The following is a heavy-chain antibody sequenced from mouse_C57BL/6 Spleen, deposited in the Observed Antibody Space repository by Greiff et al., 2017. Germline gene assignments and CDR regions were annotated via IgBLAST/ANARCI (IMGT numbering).Heavy chain of an antibody. V-gene: IGHV5-17*01. Sequence: EVKLMESGGGLVKPGGSLKLSCAASGFTFSDYGMHWVRQAPEKGLEWVAYISSGSSTIYYAATVKGRFNFSRDNAKNTLFLQMTSLRSENTAMYYCARIGGSSYGYFDYWGQGTTLTVSS. J-gene: IGHJ2*01. CDR2: ISSGSSTI. CDR1: GFTFSDYG. CDR3: ARIGGSSYGYFDY. D-gene: IGHD1-1*01.